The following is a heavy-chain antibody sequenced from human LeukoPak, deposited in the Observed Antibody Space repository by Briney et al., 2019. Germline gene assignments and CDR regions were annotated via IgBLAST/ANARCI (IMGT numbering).Heavy chain of an antibody. D-gene: IGHD4-23*01. J-gene: IGHJ3*02. Sequence: SETLSLTCTVSGGPINSDYWNWLRQPPGQGLEWIGYIYSSGSTNYNPSLNSRVSIPLDTSKNQLSLKLGSVTAADTAVYYCARGAGRWAIWGQGTMVTVSS. CDR1: GGPINSDY. CDR2: IYSSGST. V-gene: IGHV4-59*01. CDR3: ARGAGRWAI.